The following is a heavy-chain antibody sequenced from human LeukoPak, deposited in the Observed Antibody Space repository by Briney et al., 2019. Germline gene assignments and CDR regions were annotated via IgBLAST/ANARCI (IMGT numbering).Heavy chain of an antibody. V-gene: IGHV1-8*01. J-gene: IGHJ3*02. CDR1: GYTFTSYD. CDR2: MNPNSGNT. CDR3: AREMKGRFVVVPAVDAFDI. Sequence: ASVKVSCKASGYTFTSYDINWVRQATGQGLEWMGWMNPNSGNTGYAQKFQGRVTMTRNTSISTAYMELSSLRSEDTAVYYCAREMKGRFVVVPAVDAFDIWGQGTMVTVSS. D-gene: IGHD2-2*01.